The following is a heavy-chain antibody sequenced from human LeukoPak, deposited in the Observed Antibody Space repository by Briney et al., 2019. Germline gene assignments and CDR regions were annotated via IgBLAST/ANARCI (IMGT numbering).Heavy chain of an antibody. CDR2: MNPDGSAT. J-gene: IGHJ4*02. CDR3: ARTLVEAPGHSDLFDF. Sequence: PGGSLRLSCGASGFSFSNFWMSWIRQAPGKGLERVANMNPDGSATYYLDSVKGRFTISRDNAKTSVYLQMNSLRPDDTAVYYCARTLVEAPGHSDLFDFWGQGTLVTVSS. D-gene: IGHD2-2*01. CDR1: GFSFSNFW. V-gene: IGHV3-7*01.